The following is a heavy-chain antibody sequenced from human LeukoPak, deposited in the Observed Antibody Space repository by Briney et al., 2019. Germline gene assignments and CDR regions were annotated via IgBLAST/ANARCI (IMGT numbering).Heavy chain of an antibody. Sequence: GGSLRLSCAGSGFTFSSYWMHWVRQAPGKGLVWVSRISTDASSTTYADSVKGRFTISRGNAKGTLYLQMSSLRAEDTAVYYCTGHHQAYSRTYWGQGTLVTASS. D-gene: IGHD4-11*01. CDR2: ISTDASST. V-gene: IGHV3-74*01. CDR3: TGHHQAYSRTY. CDR1: GFTFSSYW. J-gene: IGHJ4*02.